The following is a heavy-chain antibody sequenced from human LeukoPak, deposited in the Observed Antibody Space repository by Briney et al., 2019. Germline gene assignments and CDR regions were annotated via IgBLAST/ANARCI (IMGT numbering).Heavy chain of an antibody. D-gene: IGHD2-2*01. CDR1: GGTFSSYA. J-gene: IGHJ4*02. CDR2: IIPIFGTA. Sequence: ASVRVSCKASGGTFSSYAISWVRQASGQGLEWMGGIIPIFGTANYAQKFQGRVTITADESTSTAYMELSSLRSEDTAVYYCARDYCSSTSCLFDYWGQGTLVTVSS. CDR3: ARDYCSSTSCLFDY. V-gene: IGHV1-69*13.